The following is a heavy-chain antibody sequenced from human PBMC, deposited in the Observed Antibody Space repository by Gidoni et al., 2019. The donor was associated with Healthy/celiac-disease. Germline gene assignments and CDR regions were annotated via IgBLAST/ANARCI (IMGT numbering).Heavy chain of an antibody. V-gene: IGHV3-7*01. CDR2: IKQDGSEK. J-gene: IGHJ3*02. Sequence: EVQLVESGGGLVQPGGSLRLSCAASGFTFSSYWMSWVRQAQGKGLEWVANIKQDGSEKYYVDSVKGRFTISRDNAKNSLYLQMNSLRAEDTAVYYCARGGYYPWYAFDIWGQGTMVTVSS. CDR3: ARGGYYPWYAFDI. CDR1: GFTFSSYW. D-gene: IGHD3-22*01.